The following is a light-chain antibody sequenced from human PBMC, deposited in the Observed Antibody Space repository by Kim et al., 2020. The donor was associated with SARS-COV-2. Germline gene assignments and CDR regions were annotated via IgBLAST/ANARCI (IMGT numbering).Light chain of an antibody. CDR1: KLGDKY. CDR3: QAWDSSPVV. V-gene: IGLV3-1*01. Sequence: SVSPGQPASITCTGGKLGDKYACWYQQKPGQSPVLVIYQDSKRPSGIPERFSGSNSGNTATLTISGTQAMDEADYYCQAWDSSPVVFGGGTQLTVL. CDR2: QDS. J-gene: IGLJ2*01.